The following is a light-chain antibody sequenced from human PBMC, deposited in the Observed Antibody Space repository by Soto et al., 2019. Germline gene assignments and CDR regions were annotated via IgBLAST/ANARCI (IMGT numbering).Light chain of an antibody. CDR3: SSYTSSSSVV. CDR1: SSDVGGYNY. Sequence: QSVLTQPASVSGSPGQSITISCTGTSSDVGGYNYVSWYQQHPGKAPKLMICDVSNRPSGVSNRFSGSKSGNTASLTISGLQAVDEADYYCSSYTSSSSVVFGGGTQLTVL. J-gene: IGLJ2*01. V-gene: IGLV2-14*01. CDR2: DVS.